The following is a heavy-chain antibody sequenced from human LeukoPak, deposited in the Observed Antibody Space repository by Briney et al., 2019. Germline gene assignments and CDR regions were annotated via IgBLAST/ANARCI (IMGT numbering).Heavy chain of an antibody. D-gene: IGHD4-23*01. J-gene: IGHJ3*02. Sequence: GGSLRLSCAASGFTFDDYAMHWVRQAPGEGLEWVSGISWNSGNIGYADSVKGRFTISRDNAKNSLYLQMNSLRAEDTALYYCAKDISGGNPLDAFDIWGQGTMVTVSS. CDR1: GFTFDDYA. V-gene: IGHV3-9*01. CDR2: ISWNSGNI. CDR3: AKDISGGNPLDAFDI.